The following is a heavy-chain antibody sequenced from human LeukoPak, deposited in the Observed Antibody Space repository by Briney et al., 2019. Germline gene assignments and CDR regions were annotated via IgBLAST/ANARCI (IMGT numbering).Heavy chain of an antibody. CDR1: GFTFSSYA. V-gene: IGHV3-23*01. D-gene: IGHD5-24*01. J-gene: IGHJ4*02. Sequence: PGGSLRLSCAASGFTFSSYAMSWVRQAPGKGLEWVSAISGSGGSTYYADSVKDRFTISRDNSKNTLYLQMNSLRAEDTAVYYCARSRDGYNYLDYWGQGTLVTVSS. CDR3: ARSRDGYNYLDY. CDR2: ISGSGGST.